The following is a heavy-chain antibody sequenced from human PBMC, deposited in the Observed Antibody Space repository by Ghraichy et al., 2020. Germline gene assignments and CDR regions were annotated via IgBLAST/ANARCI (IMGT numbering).Heavy chain of an antibody. D-gene: IGHD3-10*01. J-gene: IGHJ5*02. CDR2: ISPSGDYI. CDR3: ARDLFQYTGSYTRWFDP. Sequence: GESLNISCAASGFTLNTYSMNWVRQAPGKGLEWVSSISPSGDYIYYTESVKGRFAISRDNAKNSLYLQMNGLTAEDTAVYYCARDLFQYTGSYTRWFDPWGQGTLVTVSS. CDR1: GFTLNTYS. V-gene: IGHV3-21*01.